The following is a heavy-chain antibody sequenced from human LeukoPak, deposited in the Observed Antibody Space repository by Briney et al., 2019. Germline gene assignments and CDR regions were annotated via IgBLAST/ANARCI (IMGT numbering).Heavy chain of an antibody. Sequence: GGSLRLSCAASGVTFDDYGMSWVRQAPGKGLDWVSGINWNGGSTGYADSVKGRFTISRDNAKNSLYLQMNSLRAEDTALYYCARGYGYSSGWYAGYFDYWGQGTLVTVSS. CDR1: GVTFDDYG. CDR2: INWNGGST. J-gene: IGHJ4*02. V-gene: IGHV3-20*04. D-gene: IGHD6-19*01. CDR3: ARGYGYSSGWYAGYFDY.